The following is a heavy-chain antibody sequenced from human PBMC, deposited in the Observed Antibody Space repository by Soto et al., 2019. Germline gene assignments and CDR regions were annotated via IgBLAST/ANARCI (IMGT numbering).Heavy chain of an antibody. J-gene: IGHJ4*02. CDR1: GFTFSSYA. V-gene: IGHV3-23*01. CDR2: ISGSGGST. Sequence: PGESLKISCAASGFTFSSYAMSWVRQAPGKGLEWVSAISGSGGSTYYADSVKGRFTISRDNSKNTLYLQMNSLRAEDTAVYYCAKDVPYYYGSGRSLYWGQGTLVTVSS. D-gene: IGHD3-10*01. CDR3: AKDVPYYYGSGRSLY.